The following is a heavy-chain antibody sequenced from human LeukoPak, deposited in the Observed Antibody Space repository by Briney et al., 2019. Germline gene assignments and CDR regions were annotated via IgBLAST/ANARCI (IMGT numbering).Heavy chain of an antibody. V-gene: IGHV4-39*07. CDR2: IYYSGST. CDR1: GGSISSSSYY. J-gene: IGHJ3*02. D-gene: IGHD5-18*01. Sequence: PSETLSLTCTVSGGSISSSSYYWGWIRQPPGKGLEWIGSIYYSGSTYYNPSLKSRVTISVDTSKNQFSLKLSSVTAADTAVYYCARDPGPDTAMAYDAFDIWGQGTMVTVSS. CDR3: ARDPGPDTAMAYDAFDI.